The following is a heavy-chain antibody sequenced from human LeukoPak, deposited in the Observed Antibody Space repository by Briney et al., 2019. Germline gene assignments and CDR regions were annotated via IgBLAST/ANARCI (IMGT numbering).Heavy chain of an antibody. D-gene: IGHD3-9*01. CDR1: GFTFSNYA. CDR3: ARDKRRYFDW. V-gene: IGHV3-66*01. CDR2: MYSDGTT. J-gene: IGHJ4*02. Sequence: GGSLRLSCAASGFTFSNYAMHWVRQPPGKGLEWVSAMYSDGTTDYADSARDRFTISRDNSKNIVFLHMKTLRVDDTAIYYCARDKRRYFDWWGQGTLVTVSS.